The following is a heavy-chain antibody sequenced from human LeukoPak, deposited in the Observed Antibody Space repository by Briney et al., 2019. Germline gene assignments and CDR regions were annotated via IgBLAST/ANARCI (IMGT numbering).Heavy chain of an antibody. CDR2: INHSGST. D-gene: IGHD6-19*01. Sequence: KASETLSLTCAVYGGSFSGYYWSWIRQPPGKGLEWIGEINHSGSTNYNPSLKSRVTISVDTPKNQFSLKLSSVTAADTAVYYCARVTGWYRPAYYFDYWGQGTLVTVSS. CDR1: GGSFSGYY. V-gene: IGHV4-34*01. J-gene: IGHJ4*02. CDR3: ARVTGWYRPAYYFDY.